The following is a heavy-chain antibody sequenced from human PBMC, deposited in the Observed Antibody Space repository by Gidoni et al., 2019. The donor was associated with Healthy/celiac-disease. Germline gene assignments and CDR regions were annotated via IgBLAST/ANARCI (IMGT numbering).Heavy chain of an antibody. J-gene: IGHJ4*02. D-gene: IGHD3-10*01. CDR2: ISYDGSNK. CDR3: AKDWLRLYFDY. Sequence: QVQLVESGGGVVQPGRSLRLSCAASGFTFSSYGMHWVRQAPGKGLEWVAVISYDGSNKYYADSVKGRFTISRDNSKNTLYLQMNSLRAEDTAVYYCAKDWLRLYFDYWGQGTLVTVSS. V-gene: IGHV3-30*18. CDR1: GFTFSSYG.